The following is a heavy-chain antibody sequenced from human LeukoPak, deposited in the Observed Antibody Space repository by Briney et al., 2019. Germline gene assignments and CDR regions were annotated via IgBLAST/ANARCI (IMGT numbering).Heavy chain of an antibody. CDR2: IYYSGST. CDR1: GGPISSGDYY. V-gene: IGHV4-30-4*08. Sequence: PSETLSLTCTVSGGPISSGDYYWSWIRQPPGKGLEWIGYIYYSGSTYYNPSLKSRVTISVDTSKNQFSLKLSSVTAADTAVYYCARVPYDYDFWSGYWGFDYWGQGTLVTVSS. J-gene: IGHJ4*02. D-gene: IGHD3-3*01. CDR3: ARVPYDYDFWSGYWGFDY.